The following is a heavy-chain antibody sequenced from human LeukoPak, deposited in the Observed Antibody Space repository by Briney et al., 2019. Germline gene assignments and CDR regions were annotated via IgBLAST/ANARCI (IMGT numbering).Heavy chain of an antibody. J-gene: IGHJ4*02. CDR3: AREGTLGSGSYGIDY. V-gene: IGHV4-30-4*01. CDR1: GGSISSGDYY. D-gene: IGHD3-10*01. Sequence: NPSQNLSLTCTVPGGSISSGDYYWSWIRQPPGKGLEWIGYIYYSGSTYYNPSLKSRVTISVDTSKNQFSLKLSSVTAADTAVYYCAREGTLGSGSYGIDYWGQGTLVTVSS. CDR2: IYYSGST.